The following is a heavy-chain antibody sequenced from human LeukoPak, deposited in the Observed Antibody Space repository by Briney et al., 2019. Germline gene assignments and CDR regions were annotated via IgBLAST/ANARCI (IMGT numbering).Heavy chain of an antibody. V-gene: IGHV3-7*03. J-gene: IGHJ5*02. CDR1: GFTFSSYW. CDR3: ARDAYYYDSSGYYYYWLAP. CDR2: IKQDGSEK. Sequence: GGSLRLSCAASGFTFSSYWMSWVRQAPGKGLEWVANIKQDGSEKYYVDSVKGRFTISRDNAKNSLYLQMNSLRAEDTAVYYCARDAYYYDSSGYYYYWLAPGGQGTLVTVSS. D-gene: IGHD3-22*01.